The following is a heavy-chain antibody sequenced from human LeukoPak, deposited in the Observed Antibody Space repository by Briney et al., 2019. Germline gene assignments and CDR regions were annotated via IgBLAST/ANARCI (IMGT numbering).Heavy chain of an antibody. CDR3: ARADFLYCSSTTCLFDY. CDR1: GYTFTDY. Sequence: ASVKVSCKASGYTFTDYMHWVRQAPGQGFEWMGWINPNNGDTNYAQKFQGRVTMTRDTSISTAHMEVSRLRSDDTAVYYCARADFLYCSSTTCLFDYWGQGTLVTVSS. CDR2: INPNNGDT. V-gene: IGHV1-2*02. J-gene: IGHJ4*02. D-gene: IGHD2-2*01.